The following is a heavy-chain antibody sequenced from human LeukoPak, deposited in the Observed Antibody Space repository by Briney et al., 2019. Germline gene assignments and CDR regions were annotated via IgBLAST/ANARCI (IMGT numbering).Heavy chain of an antibody. D-gene: IGHD3-10*01. CDR3: AKHGENYYGSGSYAY. Sequence: PGGSLRLSCAASGFTFSSYAVSWVRQAPGKGLEWVAVISYDGSNKYSADSVKGRFTISRDNSKNTLYLEMNSLRAEDTAVYYCAKHGENYYGSGSYAYWGQGTLVTVSS. CDR1: GFTFSSYA. V-gene: IGHV3-30*18. CDR2: ISYDGSNK. J-gene: IGHJ4*02.